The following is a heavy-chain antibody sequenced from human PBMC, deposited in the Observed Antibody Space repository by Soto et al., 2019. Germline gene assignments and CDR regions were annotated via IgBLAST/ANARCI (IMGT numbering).Heavy chain of an antibody. V-gene: IGHV1-3*01. D-gene: IGHD5-18*01. CDR3: NRFDP. CDR1: GYTFTSYA. J-gene: IGHJ5*02. CDR2: INAGNGNT. Sequence: ASVKVSCKASGYTFTSYAMHWVRQAPGQRLEWMGWINAGNGNTKYSQKFQGRVTITRDTSASTAYMDPVDTATYYCAHGRSNRFDPWGQGTLVTVSS.